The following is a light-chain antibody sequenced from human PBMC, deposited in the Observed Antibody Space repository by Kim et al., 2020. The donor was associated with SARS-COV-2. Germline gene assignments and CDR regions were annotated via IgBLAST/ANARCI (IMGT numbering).Light chain of an antibody. CDR3: NPRDSSGNHYV. CDR1: SISSYY. J-gene: IGLJ1*01. CDR2: GKN. Sequence: ALGQTVRITCQGDSISSYYASWYQQKPGQAPVLVNYGKNNRPSGIPDRFSGSSSGNAASLTITGAQAEDEADYYCNPRDSSGNHYVFGTGTKVTVL. V-gene: IGLV3-19*01.